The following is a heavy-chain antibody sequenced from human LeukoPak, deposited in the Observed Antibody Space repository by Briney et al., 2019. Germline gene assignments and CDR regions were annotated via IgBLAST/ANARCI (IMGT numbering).Heavy chain of an antibody. V-gene: IGHV1-46*01. CDR2: INPSGGST. Sequence: ASVKVSCKASGYTFTSYYMHWVRQAPGQGLEWMGIINPSGGSTSCAQKFQGRVTMTRDTSTSTVYIELSSLRSEDTAVYYCARDGSASRPTYDFWSGYPYYFDYWGQGTLVTVSS. CDR1: GYTFTSYY. D-gene: IGHD3-3*01. CDR3: ARDGSASRPTYDFWSGYPYYFDY. J-gene: IGHJ4*02.